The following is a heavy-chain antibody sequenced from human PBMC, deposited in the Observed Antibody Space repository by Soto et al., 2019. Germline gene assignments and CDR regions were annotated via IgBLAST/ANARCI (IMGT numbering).Heavy chain of an antibody. D-gene: IGHD3-3*01. J-gene: IGHJ4*02. Sequence: QITLNESGPTQVKPRQTLTLTCTFSGFSLTTSGVGVGWIRQSPGKAPEWLALIYWDDDKRYSPSLKSTLTLPKDTSKNQVVLTMADLDPADTATYYCAHRVLRTVFGLVTTTAIYFDFWGQGTPVAVSS. CDR1: GFSLTTSGVG. CDR2: IYWDDDK. V-gene: IGHV2-5*02. CDR3: AHRVLRTVFGLVTTTAIYFDF.